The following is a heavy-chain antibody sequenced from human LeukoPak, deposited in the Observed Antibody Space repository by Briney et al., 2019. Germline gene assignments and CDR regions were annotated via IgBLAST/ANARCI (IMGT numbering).Heavy chain of an antibody. D-gene: IGHD3-16*02. CDR2: IIPIFGTA. Sequence: ASVSVSCKASGYTFTGYYMHWVRQAPGQGLEWMGGIIPIFGTANYAQKFQGRVTITADKSTSTAYMELSSLRSEDTAVYYCARVDYVWGSYRYFDYWGQGTLVTVSS. CDR1: GYTFTGYY. J-gene: IGHJ4*02. CDR3: ARVDYVWGSYRYFDY. V-gene: IGHV1-69*06.